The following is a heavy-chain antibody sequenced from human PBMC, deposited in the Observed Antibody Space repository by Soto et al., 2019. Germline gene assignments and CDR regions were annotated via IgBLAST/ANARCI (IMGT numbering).Heavy chain of an antibody. CDR2: THYSRSA. Sequence: QVQLQESGPGLVKPSQTLSLTCTVSGGSISDGGYFWSWIRQRPGTGLEWIGYTHYSRSAYYNPPLNSRVTISLDTSTRQFSLRLSSVTAADTAVYYCARLHGTGSYYHYYYGIDVWGQGTTVTVSS. CDR3: ARLHGTGSYYHYYYGIDV. D-gene: IGHD3-10*01. CDR1: GGSISDGGYF. V-gene: IGHV4-31*03. J-gene: IGHJ6*02.